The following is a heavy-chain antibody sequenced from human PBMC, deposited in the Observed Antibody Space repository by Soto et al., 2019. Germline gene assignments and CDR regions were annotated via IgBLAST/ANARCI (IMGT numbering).Heavy chain of an antibody. J-gene: IGHJ4*02. D-gene: IGHD3-16*02. CDR2: ISFDGNIK. Sequence: QVQLVESGGGVDQPGRSLRLSCAASGFTFSTYGMHWVRQAPGKGLEWVAVISFDGNIKYYADSVKGRFTISRDNSKYTLYLEMDSLSAEDTAIYYCAKVLERSMITFGGVIAYWGQGALVTVSS. CDR3: AKVLERSMITFGGVIAY. V-gene: IGHV3-30*18. CDR1: GFTFSTYG.